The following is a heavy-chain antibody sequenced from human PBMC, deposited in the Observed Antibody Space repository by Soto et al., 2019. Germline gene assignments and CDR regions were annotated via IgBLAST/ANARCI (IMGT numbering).Heavy chain of an antibody. CDR2: INPNSGGT. CDR3: ARDCSTVSCPVDY. CDR1: GYTFTGYY. D-gene: IGHD2-2*01. V-gene: IGHV1-2*04. J-gene: IGHJ4*02. Sequence: ASVKVSCKASGYTFTGYYMHWVRQAPGQGLEWMGWINPNSGGTNYAQKYQGWVTMTRDTSISTAYMELSRLRSDDTALYYCARDCSTVSCPVDYRGQGTPVTVSS.